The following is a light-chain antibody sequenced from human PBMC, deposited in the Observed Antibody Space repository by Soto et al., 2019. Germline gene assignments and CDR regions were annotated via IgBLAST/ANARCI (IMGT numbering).Light chain of an antibody. V-gene: IGKV1-39*01. CDR2: AAS. Sequence: DTQMTQSPSSLSASVGDRVTITCRASQSISSYLNWYQQKPGKAPKLLIYAASSLQSGVPSRFSGSGSGTDVTLTISSLQPEDFATYYCQQSYSTPVFGQGTKLEFK. CDR3: QQSYSTPV. J-gene: IGKJ2*01. CDR1: QSISSY.